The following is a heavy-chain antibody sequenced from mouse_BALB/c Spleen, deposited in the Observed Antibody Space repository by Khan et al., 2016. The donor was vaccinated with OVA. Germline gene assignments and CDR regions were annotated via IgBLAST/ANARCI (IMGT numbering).Heavy chain of an antibody. CDR1: GYTFTSFY. CDR2: INPSNGGT. J-gene: IGHJ3*01. D-gene: IGHD2-1*01. Sequence: QVQLKQSGAELVKPGASLKLSCKGSGYTFTSFYMYWVKQRPGKGLEWIGEINPSNGGTNFNEKFKSKATLTVDKSSSTAYMQLSSLTSEDSAVYYCTRSGYGTFTYWGQGTLVTVSA. CDR3: TRSGYGTFTY. V-gene: IGHV1S81*02.